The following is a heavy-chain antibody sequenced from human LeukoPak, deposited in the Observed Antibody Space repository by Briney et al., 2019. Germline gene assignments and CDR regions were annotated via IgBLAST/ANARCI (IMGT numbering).Heavy chain of an antibody. D-gene: IGHD6-13*01. Sequence: GGSLRLSCVASGFTFRSYGMHWVRQAPGKGLEWVAVIAYDGSNKYYADSVKGRFTISRDNSKNTLYLQMNSLRAEDTAVYYCAKSAFGHSSNWYYLDYWGQGTLVTVSS. V-gene: IGHV3-30*18. J-gene: IGHJ4*02. CDR3: AKSAFGHSSNWYYLDY. CDR2: IAYDGSNK. CDR1: GFTFRSYG.